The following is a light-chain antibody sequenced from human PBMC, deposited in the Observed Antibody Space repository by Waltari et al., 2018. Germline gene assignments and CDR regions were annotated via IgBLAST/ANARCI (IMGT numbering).Light chain of an antibody. CDR1: PSVSRA. Sequence: EIELTQSPGTLSLSLGGRATVSVRASPSVSRALAWYQQKPGQAPRLLIYGASTRATGIPDRFSGSGSGTDFSLTISTLEPEDFAVYYCQHYLRLPVTFGQGTTVEI. CDR3: QHYLRLPVT. J-gene: IGKJ1*01. V-gene: IGKV3-20*01. CDR2: GAS.